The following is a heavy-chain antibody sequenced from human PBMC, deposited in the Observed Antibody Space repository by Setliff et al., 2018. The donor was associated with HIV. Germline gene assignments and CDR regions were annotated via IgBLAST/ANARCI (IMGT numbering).Heavy chain of an antibody. J-gene: IGHJ4*02. V-gene: IGHV4-39*07. CDR1: GGSVSTSSYS. CDR2: IYHTGKT. Sequence: LSLTCTVSGGSVSTSSYSWGWIRQPPEKGLEWIGTIYHTGKTYYNSSLNSRVTIAVDTSKDQFSLNLSSVTAADTAVYYCAGGDLYGDYAFSYWGQGTLVTVSS. CDR3: AGGDLYGDYAFSY. D-gene: IGHD4-17*01.